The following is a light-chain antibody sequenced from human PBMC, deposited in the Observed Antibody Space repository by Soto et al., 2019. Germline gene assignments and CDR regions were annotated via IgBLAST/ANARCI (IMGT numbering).Light chain of an antibody. Sequence: QSVLTQPRSVSGSPGQSVTISCTGTSSDIGGYNYVSWYQRHPGKAPKLMIYDVSKRPSGVPDRFSGSESGNTASLTVSGLQGEDEADYYCCSYAGTYTYVVFGGGTKVTVL. CDR1: SSDIGGYNY. CDR3: CSYAGTYTYVV. V-gene: IGLV2-11*01. CDR2: DVS. J-gene: IGLJ2*01.